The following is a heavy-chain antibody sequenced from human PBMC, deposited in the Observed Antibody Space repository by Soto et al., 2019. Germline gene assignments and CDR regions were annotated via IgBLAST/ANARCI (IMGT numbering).Heavy chain of an antibody. J-gene: IGHJ5*02. Sequence: EVQLVESGGGLVQPGGSLRLSCAASGFTFSSYEMNWVRQAPGKGLEWVSYIDSRGSTIYYADSVKGRFTISRDNAKNSLHLQMNSLRGEDTAVYYCARGRSSWDQVWFAPWGQGTLVTVSS. CDR2: IDSRGSTI. V-gene: IGHV3-48*03. CDR3: ARGRSSWDQVWFAP. D-gene: IGHD6-13*01. CDR1: GFTFSSYE.